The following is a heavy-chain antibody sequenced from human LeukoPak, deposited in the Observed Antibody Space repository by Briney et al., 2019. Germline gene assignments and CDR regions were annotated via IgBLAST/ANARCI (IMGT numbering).Heavy chain of an antibody. CDR3: ARGFRGYCSSTSCYNPLAFDI. D-gene: IGHD2-2*02. J-gene: IGHJ3*02. V-gene: IGHV3-20*04. CDR1: GFTFDDYG. Sequence: GGSLRLSCAASGFTFDDYGMSWVRQAPGKGLEWVSGINWNGGSTGYADSVKGRFTISRDNAKNSLYLQMNSLRAEDTALYYCARGFRGYCSSTSCYNPLAFDIWGQGTMVNVSS. CDR2: INWNGGST.